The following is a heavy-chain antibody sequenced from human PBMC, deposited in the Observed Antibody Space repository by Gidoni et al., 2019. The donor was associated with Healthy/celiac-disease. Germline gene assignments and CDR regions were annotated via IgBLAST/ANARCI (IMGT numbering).Heavy chain of an antibody. Sequence: QVQLQQSGPGLVKPSQTLSLTCAISGDSVSSNSAAWHWIRQSPSRGLECLGRTYDRSKWYNDYAVSVKSRITINPDTSKNQFSLQLNSVTPEDTAVYYGARDLPRLGIDYYYYGMDVWGQGTTVTVSS. D-gene: IGHD7-27*01. CDR3: ARDLPRLGIDYYYYGMDV. J-gene: IGHJ6*02. CDR2: TYDRSKWYN. CDR1: GDSVSSNSAA. V-gene: IGHV6-1*01.